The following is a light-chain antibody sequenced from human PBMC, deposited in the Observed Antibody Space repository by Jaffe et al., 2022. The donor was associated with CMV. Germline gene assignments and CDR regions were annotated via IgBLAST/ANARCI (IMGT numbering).Light chain of an antibody. J-gene: IGKJ4*01. Sequence: EIVLTQSPATLSLSPGERATLSCRASHSVSSSLIWYQQRPGQAPRLLIFDASKRATGIPGRFSGSGSGTDFTLTISSLEPEDFGVYYCQQRNNWPLTFGGGTKVEIK. CDR3: QQRNNWPLT. CDR2: DAS. V-gene: IGKV3-11*01. CDR1: HSVSSS.